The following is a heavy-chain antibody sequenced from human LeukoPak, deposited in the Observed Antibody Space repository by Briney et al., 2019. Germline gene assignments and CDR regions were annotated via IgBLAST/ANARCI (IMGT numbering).Heavy chain of an antibody. Sequence: RSSGTLSLTCAVSGGSISSSNWWSWVRQPPGKGLEWIGEIYHSGSTNYNPSLKSRVTISVDKSKNQFSLKLSSVTAADTAVYHCARSGSSYYDILTGYWTIDYWGQGTLVTVSS. CDR2: IYHSGST. V-gene: IGHV4-4*02. D-gene: IGHD3-9*01. J-gene: IGHJ4*02. CDR3: ARSGSSYYDILTGYWTIDY. CDR1: GGSISSSNW.